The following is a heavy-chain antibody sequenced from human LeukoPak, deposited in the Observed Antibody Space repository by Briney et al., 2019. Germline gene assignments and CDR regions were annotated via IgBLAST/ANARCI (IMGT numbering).Heavy chain of an antibody. D-gene: IGHD4-17*01. V-gene: IGHV4-59*12. CDR1: GGSISSYY. CDR3: ARDDYGDSDY. J-gene: IGHJ4*02. CDR2: IYYSGST. Sequence: SETLSLTCTVSGGSISSYYWSWIRQPPGKGLEWIGYIYYSGSTNYNPSLKSRVTISVDTSKNQFSLKLSSVTAADTAVYYCARDDYGDSDYWGQGTLVTVSS.